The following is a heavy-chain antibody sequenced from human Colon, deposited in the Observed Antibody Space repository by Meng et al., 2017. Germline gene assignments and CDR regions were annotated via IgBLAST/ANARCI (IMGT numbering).Heavy chain of an antibody. Sequence: GSLRLSCKGSGYSFTSYWIGWVRQMPGKGLEWMGIIYPGDSDTRYSPSFQGQVTISADKSISTAYLQWSSLKASDTAMYYCASTYYYGSGSYRQNAFDIWGQGTMVTVSS. CDR3: ASTYYYGSGSYRQNAFDI. J-gene: IGHJ3*02. V-gene: IGHV5-51*01. D-gene: IGHD3-10*01. CDR2: IYPGDSDT. CDR1: GYSFTSYW.